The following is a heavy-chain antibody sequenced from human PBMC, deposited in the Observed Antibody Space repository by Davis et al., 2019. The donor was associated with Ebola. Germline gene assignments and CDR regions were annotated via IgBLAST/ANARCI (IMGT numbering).Heavy chain of an antibody. CDR2: INPSGGST. V-gene: IGHV1-46*01. Sequence: ASVKVSCKASGYSFTTYAINWVRQAPGQGLEWMGIINPSGGSTSYAQKFQGRVTMTRDTSTSTAYMELRSLRSDDTAVYYCAAGYCISTSCYGMDVWGQGTTVTVSS. CDR3: AAGYCISTSCYGMDV. D-gene: IGHD2-2*01. CDR1: GYSFTTYA. J-gene: IGHJ6*02.